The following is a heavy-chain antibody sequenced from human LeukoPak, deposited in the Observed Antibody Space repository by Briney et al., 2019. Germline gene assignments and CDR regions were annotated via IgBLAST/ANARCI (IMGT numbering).Heavy chain of an antibody. CDR1: GYTFATYA. CDR3: ARVPDS. CDR2: ISAYNGDT. J-gene: IGHJ4*02. Sequence: GASVKVSCKASGYTFATYAVTWVRQAPGQGLEWMGWISAYNGDTDYAQKFQGRVSMTSDTSTSTAYMELRSLRSDDTAVYYCARVPDSRGQGTLVTVSS. V-gene: IGHV1-18*01.